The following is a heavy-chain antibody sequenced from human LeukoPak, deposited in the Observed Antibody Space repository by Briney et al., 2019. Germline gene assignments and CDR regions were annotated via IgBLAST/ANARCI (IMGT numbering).Heavy chain of an antibody. Sequence: AGGSLRLSCAASGFTFSDYYMSWIRQAPGKELEWVSYISSSGSTIYYADSVKGRFTISRDNAKNSLYLQMNSLRAEDTAVYYCARVGERGNAFDIWGQGTMVTVSS. CDR3: ARVGERGNAFDI. CDR2: ISSSGSTI. J-gene: IGHJ3*02. D-gene: IGHD3-10*01. V-gene: IGHV3-11*04. CDR1: GFTFSDYY.